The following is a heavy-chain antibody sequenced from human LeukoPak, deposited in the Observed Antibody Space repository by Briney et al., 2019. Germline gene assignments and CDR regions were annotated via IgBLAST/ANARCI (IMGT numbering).Heavy chain of an antibody. CDR2: ISNDGRNI. D-gene: IGHD6-13*01. CDR3: AKERRSSSWYFDY. Sequence: GGSLRLSCAAPGFTFSVYGIHWVRQAPGKGLEWVAVISNDGRNIHYATSVKGRFTISRDNSKNTVYLQMNSLRAEDTAVYYCAKERRSSSWYFDYWGQGTLVTVSS. CDR1: GFTFSVYG. V-gene: IGHV3-30*18. J-gene: IGHJ4*02.